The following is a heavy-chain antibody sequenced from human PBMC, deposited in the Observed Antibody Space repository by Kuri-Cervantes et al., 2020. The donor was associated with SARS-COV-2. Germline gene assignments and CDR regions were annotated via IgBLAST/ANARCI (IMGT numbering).Heavy chain of an antibody. CDR1: GFIFSNYW. D-gene: IGHD3-3*01. CDR2: IKQDGSEE. V-gene: IGHV3-7*01. CDR3: ARASFDFWSGYYTGYFFDC. J-gene: IGHJ4*02. Sequence: GESLKISCAASGFIFSNYWMSWVRQAPGKGLEWVANIKQDGSEEFYVDSVKGRFTVSRDTAKKSLFPQMNSLRAEDTAVYYCARASFDFWSGYYTGYFFDCWGQGTLVTVSS.